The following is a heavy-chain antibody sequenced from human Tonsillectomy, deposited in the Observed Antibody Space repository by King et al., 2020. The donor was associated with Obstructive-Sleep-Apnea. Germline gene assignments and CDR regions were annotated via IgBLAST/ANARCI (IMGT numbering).Heavy chain of an antibody. CDR1: GGSISSYY. CDR2: IYYSGST. D-gene: IGHD4-23*01. J-gene: IGHJ4*02. CDR3: ARGGGFYYFDY. V-gene: IGHV4-59*01. Sequence: VQLQESGPGLVKPSETLSLTCTVSGGSISSYYWSWIRQPPGKGLEWIGYIYYSGSTNYNPSLKSRVTISVDTSKNQFSLKLSSVTAADTAVYYCARGGGFYYFDYWGQGTLVTVSS.